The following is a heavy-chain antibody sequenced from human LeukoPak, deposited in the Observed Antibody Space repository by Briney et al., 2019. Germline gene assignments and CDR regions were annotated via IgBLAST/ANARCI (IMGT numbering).Heavy chain of an antibody. Sequence: SETLSLTCTVSGYSISSISSTYYWGWVRQSPGKGLEWIGSIYHSGSTYYNPSLQSRVTISIDTSKNQFSLKLSSVTAADTAVYYCARTLVAGHNEIHHDAFDIWGQGTMVTVSS. CDR1: GYSISSISSTYY. J-gene: IGHJ3*02. CDR3: ARTLVAGHNEIHHDAFDI. CDR2: IYHSGST. D-gene: IGHD6-19*01. V-gene: IGHV4-38-2*02.